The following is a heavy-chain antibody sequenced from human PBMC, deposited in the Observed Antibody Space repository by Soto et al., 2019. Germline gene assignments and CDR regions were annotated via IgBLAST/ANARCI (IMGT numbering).Heavy chain of an antibody. D-gene: IGHD6-13*01. CDR3: ASIHGYGSSWYGPFDY. CDR2: INPNSGGT. Sequence: PRPSVKVSCKASGYTFTGYYMHWVRQAPGQGLEWMGWINPNSGGTNYAQKFQGRVTMTRDTSISTAYMELSRLRSDDTAVYYCASIHGYGSSWYGPFDYCGQGPLVTVYS. J-gene: IGHJ4*02. CDR1: GYTFTGYY. V-gene: IGHV1-2*02.